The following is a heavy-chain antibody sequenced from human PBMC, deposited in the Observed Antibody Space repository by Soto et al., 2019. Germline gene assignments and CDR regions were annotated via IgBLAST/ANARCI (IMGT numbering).Heavy chain of an antibody. Sequence: SETLSLTCTVSGGSIGSSRYYWGWIRQPPGKGLEWIGSIYYSGSTYYNPSLKSRVTISLDMSKNQFSLKLSSVTAADTAVYYCARDTIFGVVIDYSGQGTLVTVSS. CDR3: ARDTIFGVVIDY. J-gene: IGHJ4*02. D-gene: IGHD3-3*01. V-gene: IGHV4-39*07. CDR1: GGSIGSSRYY. CDR2: IYYSGST.